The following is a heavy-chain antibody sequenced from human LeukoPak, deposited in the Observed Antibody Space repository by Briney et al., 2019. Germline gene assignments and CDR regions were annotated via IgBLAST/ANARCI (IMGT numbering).Heavy chain of an antibody. Sequence: GGSLRLSCAASGFTFSSYWMSWVRQAPGKGLEWVANIKQDGSEKYYVDSVKGRFTISRDNAKNSLYLQMNSLRAEDTAVYYCARGHRDSSSPDLFDHWGQGTLVTVSS. CDR2: IKQDGSEK. J-gene: IGHJ4*02. CDR1: GFTFSSYW. V-gene: IGHV3-7*01. CDR3: ARGHRDSSSPDLFDH. D-gene: IGHD6-6*01.